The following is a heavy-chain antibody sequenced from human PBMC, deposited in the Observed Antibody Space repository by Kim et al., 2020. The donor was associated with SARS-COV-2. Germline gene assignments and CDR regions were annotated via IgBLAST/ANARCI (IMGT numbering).Heavy chain of an antibody. CDR3: ARVLWYDSSGYYLSGFDY. J-gene: IGHJ4*02. D-gene: IGHD3-22*01. CDR2: INSDGSST. Sequence: GGSLRLSCAASGFTFSSYWMHWVRQAPGKGLVWVSRINSDGSSTSYADSVKGRFTISRDNAKNTLYLQMNSLRAEDTAVYYCARVLWYDSSGYYLSGFDYWGQGTLVTVSS. CDR1: GFTFSSYW. V-gene: IGHV3-74*01.